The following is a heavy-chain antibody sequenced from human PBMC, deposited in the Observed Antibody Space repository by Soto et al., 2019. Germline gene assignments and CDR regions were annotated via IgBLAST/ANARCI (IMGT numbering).Heavy chain of an antibody. CDR2: ISYDGNVA. D-gene: IGHD1-1*01. CDR3: AKEGPITNWYFDY. V-gene: IGHV3-30*18. J-gene: IGHJ4*02. CDR1: GFTFSNYG. Sequence: QVQLVESGGGVVQPGRSLRLSCAASGFTFSNYGMHWVRQAPGKGLEWVIVISYDGNVAYYADSVKGRFTISRDNSKNTRYLQINSLRTEDTAMYYCAKEGPITNWYFDYWGQGTLVTVSS.